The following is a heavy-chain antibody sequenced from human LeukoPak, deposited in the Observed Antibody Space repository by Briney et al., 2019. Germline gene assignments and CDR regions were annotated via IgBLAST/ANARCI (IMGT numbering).Heavy chain of an antibody. D-gene: IGHD6-19*01. CDR2: IYHSGST. V-gene: IGHV4-38-2*02. CDR1: GYSISSGYY. J-gene: IGHJ6*03. CDR3: ARGSGSNYYYYMDV. Sequence: SETLSLTCTVSGYSISSGYYWGWIRQPPGKGLEWIWSIYHSGSTYYNPSLKSRVTVSVDTSKNQFSLKLSSVTAADAAVYYCARGSGSNYYYYMDVWGKETTVTVSS.